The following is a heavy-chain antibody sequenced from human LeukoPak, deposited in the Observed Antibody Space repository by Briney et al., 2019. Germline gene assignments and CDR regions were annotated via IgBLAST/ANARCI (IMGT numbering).Heavy chain of an antibody. CDR3: ARDLTGGYYGSGSSHTHGMDV. D-gene: IGHD3-10*01. V-gene: IGHV4-59*01. CDR2: IYYSGST. CDR1: GGSISSYY. J-gene: IGHJ6*02. Sequence: SETLSLTCTVSGGSISSYYWSWIRQPPGRGLEWIGYIYYSGSTNYNPSLRSRVTISVDTSKNQFSLKLSSVTAADTAVYYCARDLTGGYYGSGSSHTHGMDVWGQGTTVTVSS.